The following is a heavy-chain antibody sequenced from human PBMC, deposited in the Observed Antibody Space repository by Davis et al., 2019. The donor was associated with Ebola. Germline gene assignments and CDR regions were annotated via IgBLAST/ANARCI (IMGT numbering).Heavy chain of an antibody. D-gene: IGHD2-8*01. CDR3: AKDRGVDLYYFDY. CDR1: GFTFDDYA. Sequence: PGGSLRLSCAASGFTFDDYALHWVRQAPGKGLEWVPGISWNSGSIGYADSVKGRFTISRDNAKNSLYLQMNSLRAEDTALYYCAKDRGVDLYYFDYWGQGTLVTVSS. CDR2: ISWNSGSI. J-gene: IGHJ4*02. V-gene: IGHV3-9*01.